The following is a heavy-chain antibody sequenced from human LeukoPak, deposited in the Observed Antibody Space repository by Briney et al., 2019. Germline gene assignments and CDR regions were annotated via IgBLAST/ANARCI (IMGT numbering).Heavy chain of an antibody. J-gene: IGHJ4*02. V-gene: IGHV3-30-3*01. Sequence: WGSLRLSCAASGFTFSNYTMHWVRQAPGKGLEWVAVLSSDGSNKYYADSVKGRFTISRDISKNTLYLQMTSLRAEDTAVYYCARGAYQIVVVTAPTYWGQGTLVTVSS. CDR1: GFTFSNYT. CDR3: ARGAYQIVVVTAPTY. D-gene: IGHD2-21*02. CDR2: LSSDGSNK.